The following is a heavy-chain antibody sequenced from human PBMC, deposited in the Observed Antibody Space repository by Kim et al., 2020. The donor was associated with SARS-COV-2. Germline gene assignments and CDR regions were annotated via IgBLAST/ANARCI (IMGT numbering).Heavy chain of an antibody. D-gene: IGHD3-22*01. CDR3: AKDRRYDSSGYLGGGFGTPGAFDI. J-gene: IGHJ3*02. V-gene: IGHV3-23*01. Sequence: GGSLRLSCAASGFTFSSYAMSWVRQAPGKGLEWVSAISGSGGSTYYADSVKGRFTISRDNSKNTLYLQMNSLRAEDTAVYYCAKDRRYDSSGYLGGGFGTPGAFDIWGQGTMVTVSS. CDR2: ISGSGGST. CDR1: GFTFSSYA.